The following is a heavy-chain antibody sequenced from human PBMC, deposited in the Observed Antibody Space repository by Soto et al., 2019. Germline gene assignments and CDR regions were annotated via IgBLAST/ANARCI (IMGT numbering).Heavy chain of an antibody. V-gene: IGHV4-34*01. CDR3: ARTTAFVSGTYPPAHFEY. CDR1: GGSFSGYY. Sequence: PSETLSLTCAVYGGSFSGYYWSWIRQSPGKGLEWIGEINHSGSTNYTPSLKTRVTISVDTSKNQVSLKLSSVTAADTAVYYCARTTAFVSGTYPPAHFEYWGQGTRVTVS. J-gene: IGHJ4*02. D-gene: IGHD3-16*01. CDR2: INHSGST.